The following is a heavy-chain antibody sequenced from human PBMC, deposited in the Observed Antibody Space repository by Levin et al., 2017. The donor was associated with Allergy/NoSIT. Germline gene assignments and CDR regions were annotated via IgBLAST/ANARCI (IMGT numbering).Heavy chain of an antibody. CDR1: SGSVNSGTYY. Sequence: SETLSLTCTVSSGSVNSGTYYWSWIRQPPGEGLEWIGYINYRGGTKYSPSLNSRITISVDTSTKGFSLKLTSVTAADTAVYYCARNRIIVSGGNDYYYGMDVWGQGTTVTVSS. CDR3: ARNRIIVSGGNDYYYGMDV. V-gene: IGHV4-61*03. J-gene: IGHJ6*02. CDR2: INYRGGT. D-gene: IGHD5/OR15-5a*01.